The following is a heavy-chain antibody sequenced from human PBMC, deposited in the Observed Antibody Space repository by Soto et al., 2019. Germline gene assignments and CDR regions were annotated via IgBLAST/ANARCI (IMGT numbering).Heavy chain of an antibody. D-gene: IGHD6-19*01. CDR1: GYSFSSYW. V-gene: IGHV5-51*01. Sequence: PGESLKISCKGSGYSFSSYWIGWVRQMPGKGLEWMGIIYPGDSDTRYSPSFQGQVTISADKSISTAYLQWSSLKASDTAMYYCARGRREWLVRTSQRPFDYWGQGTLVTASS. CDR2: IYPGDSDT. CDR3: ARGRREWLVRTSQRPFDY. J-gene: IGHJ4*02.